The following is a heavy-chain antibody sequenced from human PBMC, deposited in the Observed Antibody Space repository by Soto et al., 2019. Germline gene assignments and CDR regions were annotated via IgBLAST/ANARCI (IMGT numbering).Heavy chain of an antibody. D-gene: IGHD4-17*01. CDR3: TSDYGDENS. J-gene: IGHJ4*02. CDR2: ISAYNGDT. CDR1: VSIFTRYG. Sequence: QVQLEQSGVEVKKPGASVRVACKTSVSIFTRYGFSWVRQAPGQGLEWMGWISAYNGDTKYAQNLQGRVTMTTDTSTRTAYMELRTLRIDDTAVYYCTSDYGDENSWGQGTLVTVSS. V-gene: IGHV1-18*01.